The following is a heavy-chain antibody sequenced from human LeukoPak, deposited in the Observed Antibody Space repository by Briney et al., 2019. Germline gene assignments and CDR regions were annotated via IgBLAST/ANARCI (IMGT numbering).Heavy chain of an antibody. Sequence: GGSLRLSCAASGFTFSTYAMHWVRQAPGKGLEWVAVISYDGSSKYYADSVKGRFTISRDNSKSTLYLQMNSLRAEDTAVYYCARARSSYGYGDAFDIWGQGTMVTVSS. CDR3: ARARSSYGYGDAFDI. CDR1: GFTFSTYA. J-gene: IGHJ3*02. V-gene: IGHV3-30*04. CDR2: ISYDGSSK. D-gene: IGHD5-18*01.